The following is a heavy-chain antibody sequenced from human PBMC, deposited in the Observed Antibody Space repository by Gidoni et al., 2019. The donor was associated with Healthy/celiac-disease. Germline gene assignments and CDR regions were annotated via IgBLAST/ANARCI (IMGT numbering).Heavy chain of an antibody. CDR1: GFTFGDYA. V-gene: IGHV3-49*04. D-gene: IGHD3-3*01. CDR3: TREPTYDFGSGGV. CDR2: IRSKAYGGTT. J-gene: IGHJ6*04. Sequence: SLRLSCTASGFTFGDYAMSWVRQAPGKGLEWVGFIRSKAYGGTTEYDASVKGRFTISRDDSKSIAYLQMNSLKTEDTAVYYCTREPTYDFGSGGVWGKGTTVTVSS.